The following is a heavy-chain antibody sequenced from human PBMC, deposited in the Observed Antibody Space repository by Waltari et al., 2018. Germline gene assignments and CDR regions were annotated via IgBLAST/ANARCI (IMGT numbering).Heavy chain of an antibody. V-gene: IGHV4-4*07. CDR2: IYTSGSN. CDR1: GGSISSYY. J-gene: IGHJ6*03. D-gene: IGHD7-27*01. Sequence: QVQLQESGAGLVKPSETLSLTCTVSGGSISSYYWSWIRQPAGKGLEWIGRIYTSGSNNYNHSLKSRVTMSVDTSKNQSSLKLSSVTAADTAVYYCARDGRGLGKGTLYYMDVWGKGTTVTVSS. CDR3: ARDGRGLGKGTLYYMDV.